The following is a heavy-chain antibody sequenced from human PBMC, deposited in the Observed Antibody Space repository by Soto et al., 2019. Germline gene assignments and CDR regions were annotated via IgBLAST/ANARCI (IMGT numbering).Heavy chain of an antibody. V-gene: IGHV1-18*01. CDR1: GYTFTSYG. CDR3: ARVHCSTNSCYRWGAFGY. J-gene: IGHJ4*02. D-gene: IGHD2-2*02. Sequence: ASVKVSCKASGYTFTSYGISWVRQAPGQGLEWMGWISAYNGNTNYAQKLQGRVTMTTDTSTSTAYMELRSLRSDDTAVYYCARVHCSTNSCYRWGAFGYWGQGTLVTVSS. CDR2: ISAYNGNT.